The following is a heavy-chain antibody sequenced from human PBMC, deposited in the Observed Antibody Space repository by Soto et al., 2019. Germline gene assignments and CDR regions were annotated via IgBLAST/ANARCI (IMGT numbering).Heavy chain of an antibody. CDR3: ARHVPYCSDSSHCAYGLDV. CDR2: IYYSGTT. J-gene: IGHJ6*04. V-gene: IGHV4-59*08. CDR1: GGSISSYY. Sequence: QVQLQESGPGLVRPSETLSLICTVSGGSISSYYWSWSRQPPGKGLEWIGYIYYSGTTRYNPSLKSRVTISVDTSTNQFSLKLSSLTAADTAVYHCARHVPYCSDSSHCAYGLDVWGEGTTVTVSS. D-gene: IGHD2-15*01.